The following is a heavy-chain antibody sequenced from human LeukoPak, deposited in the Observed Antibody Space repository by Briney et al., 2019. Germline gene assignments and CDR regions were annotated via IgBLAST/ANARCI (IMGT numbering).Heavy chain of an antibody. CDR2: IYYSGST. CDR3: ARDRRDILTGYPGWYFDL. D-gene: IGHD3-9*01. V-gene: IGHV4-39*02. CDR1: GFTFSSYG. J-gene: IGHJ2*01. Sequence: LRLSCAASGFTFSSYGMHWIRQPPGKGLEWIGSIYYSGSTYYNPSLKSRVTISVDTSKNQFSLKLSSVTAADTAVYYCARDRRDILTGYPGWYFDLWGRGTLVTVSS.